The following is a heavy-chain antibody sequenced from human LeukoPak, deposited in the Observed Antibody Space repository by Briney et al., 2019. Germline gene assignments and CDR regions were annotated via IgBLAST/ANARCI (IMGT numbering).Heavy chain of an antibody. CDR2: INPNSGGT. J-gene: IGHJ6*02. Sequence: ASVKVSCKASGHTFTGYYMHWVRQAPGQGLEWMGWINPNSGGTNYAQKFQGRVTMTRDTSISTAYMELSRLRSDDTAVYYCARVDRGYDGIDVWGQGTTVTVSS. D-gene: IGHD3-22*01. CDR1: GHTFTGYY. V-gene: IGHV1-2*02. CDR3: ARVDRGYDGIDV.